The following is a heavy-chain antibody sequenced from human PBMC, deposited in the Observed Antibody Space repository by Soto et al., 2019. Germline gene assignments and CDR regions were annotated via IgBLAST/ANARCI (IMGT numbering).Heavy chain of an antibody. J-gene: IGHJ5*02. CDR3: ARGGYDFWSGYQAPLYNWFDP. V-gene: IGHV5-51*01. CDR1: GYSFTSYW. Sequence: GESLKISCKGSGYSFTSYWIGWVRQMPGKGLEVVGIIYPGYSDTRYSPSFQGQVTISADTSTPTAYLQWSSLKASDTAMYYCARGGYDFWSGYQAPLYNWFDPWGQGTLVTVSS. CDR2: IYPGYSDT. D-gene: IGHD3-3*01.